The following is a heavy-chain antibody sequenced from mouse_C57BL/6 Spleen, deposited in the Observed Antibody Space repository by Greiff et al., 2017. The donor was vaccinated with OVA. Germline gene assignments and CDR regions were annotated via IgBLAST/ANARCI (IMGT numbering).Heavy chain of an antibody. Sequence: QVQLQQSGAELVRPGASVTLSCKASGYTFTDYEMHWVKQTPVHGLEWIGAIDPETGGTAYNQKFKGKAILTADKSSSTAYMEIRSLTSEDSAVYYCTRWLLRLDYFDDWGQGTTLTFSS. V-gene: IGHV1-15*01. J-gene: IGHJ2*01. CDR1: GYTFTDYE. CDR3: TRWLLRLDYFDD. D-gene: IGHD2-3*01. CDR2: IDPETGGT.